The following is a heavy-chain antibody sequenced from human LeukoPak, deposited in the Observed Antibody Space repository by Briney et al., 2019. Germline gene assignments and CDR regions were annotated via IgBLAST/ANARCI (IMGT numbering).Heavy chain of an antibody. J-gene: IGHJ1*01. CDR1: GFNFRDYA. V-gene: IGHV3-23*01. D-gene: IGHD4-23*01. CDR2: ISGSSEIT. Sequence: GGSLRLSCAASGFNFRDYAMNWVRQTPGKGLEWVSGISGSSEITDYADSVKGRFTLSRDNSKDTVYLQMNSLRAEDTAVYYCVKDPRGTVLTPVYFQHWGQGTLVTVSS. CDR3: VKDPRGTVLTPVYFQH.